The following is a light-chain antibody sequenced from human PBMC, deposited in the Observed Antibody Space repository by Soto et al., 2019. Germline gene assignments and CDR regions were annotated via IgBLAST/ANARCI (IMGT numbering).Light chain of an antibody. CDR2: LGS. J-gene: IGKJ2*01. CDR3: MQALQSPRT. V-gene: IGKV2-28*01. CDR1: QSLSHRNGQTY. Sequence: EIDMTQSPLSLPVTPGEPASISCRSSQSLSHRNGQTYLDWYLQKPGQSPHLLLYLGSNRASGVPYRFTGSGSGTDFTLKISRVEAGDVGVYYCMQALQSPRTFGQGAKLEIK.